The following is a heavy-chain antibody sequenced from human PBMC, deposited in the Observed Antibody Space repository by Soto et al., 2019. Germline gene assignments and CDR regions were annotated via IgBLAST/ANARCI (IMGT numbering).Heavy chain of an antibody. CDR1: GYTFITSG. Sequence: QVELMQSGPEVKRPGTSVKVSCKASGYTFITSGINWVRQTPGQALEWVGWISPANADKKYAQKFKDRVTLTSDTSTDTVYMELTNLRSDDTAVYFCARGRYIVTTHRQWWYFDFWGRGTPVTVSS. V-gene: IGHV1-18*01. D-gene: IGHD1-20*01. CDR3: ARGRYIVTTHRQWWYFDF. CDR2: ISPANADK. J-gene: IGHJ2*01.